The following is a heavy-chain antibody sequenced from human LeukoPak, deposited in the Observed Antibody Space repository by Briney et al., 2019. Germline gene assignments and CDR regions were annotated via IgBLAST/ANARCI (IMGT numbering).Heavy chain of an antibody. CDR1: GFTFSSYG. V-gene: IGHV3-33*01. Sequence: PGRSLRLSCGASGFTFSSYGMHWVRQAPGKGLEWVTVIWNDGSNEYYADSVKGRFTISRDNAKNSLYLQMNSLRAEDTAVYYCAREGWTPVDYWGQGTLVTVSS. CDR2: IWNDGSNE. CDR3: AREGWTPVDY. D-gene: IGHD6-19*01. J-gene: IGHJ4*02.